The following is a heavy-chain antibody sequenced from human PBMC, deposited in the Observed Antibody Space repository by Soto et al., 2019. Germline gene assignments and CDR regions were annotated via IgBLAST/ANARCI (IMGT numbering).Heavy chain of an antibody. CDR2: TYYRSKWHN. CDR3: AKQTSDSTWYGGIDY. D-gene: IGHD6-13*01. V-gene: IGHV6-1*01. CDR1: GDSVSSNTAA. Sequence: PSQTLSLTSAISGDSVSSNTAAWNWIRQSPSRGLEWLGRTYYRSKWHNDYAVSVKSRIIINPDTSKNHVSLQLNSVTPEDTAIYYCAKQTSDSTWYGGIDYWGQGTMVTVSS. J-gene: IGHJ4*02.